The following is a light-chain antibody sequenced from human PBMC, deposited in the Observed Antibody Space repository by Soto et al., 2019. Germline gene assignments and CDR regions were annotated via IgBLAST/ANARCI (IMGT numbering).Light chain of an antibody. CDR2: DAS. J-gene: IGKJ1*01. V-gene: IGKV3-20*01. CDR3: HRYAYQHT. CDR1: QSVGSKS. Sequence: EIVLTQSPGTLSLSPGERATLSCRASQSVGSKSLAWYQQKSGQAPRLVVYDASSRATGIPDRFSGSGSGTEFTLTTSRLELEYFAVYYCHRYAYQHTCGQGTKVEI.